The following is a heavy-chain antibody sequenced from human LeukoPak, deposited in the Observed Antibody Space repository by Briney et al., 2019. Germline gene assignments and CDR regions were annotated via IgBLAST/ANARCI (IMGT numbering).Heavy chain of an antibody. V-gene: IGHV3-21*01. CDR3: ARNYYDSSGPMSAFDI. Sequence: GGSLRLSCAASGFTFSSYSMNWVRQAPGKGLEWVSSISTSSSYKYYADSVKGRFTISRDNAKNSLYLQMNSLRAEDTAVYYCARNYYDSSGPMSAFDIWGQGTMVTVSS. D-gene: IGHD3-22*01. CDR2: ISTSSSYK. J-gene: IGHJ3*02. CDR1: GFTFSSYS.